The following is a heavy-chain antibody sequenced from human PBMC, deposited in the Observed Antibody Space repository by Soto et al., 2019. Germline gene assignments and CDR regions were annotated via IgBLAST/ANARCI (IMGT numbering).Heavy chain of an antibody. CDR1: GFTLSTYG. CDR3: ARIRGYWYGLDV. CDR2: ITGTGGNT. J-gene: IGHJ6*02. Sequence: GGSLRLSCAGSGFTLSTYGMTWVRQAPGKGLEWVSAITGTGGNTYYVDSVKGRFTSSRDNSENMLYLQMNSVRVEDTAVYYCARIRGYWYGLDVWGQGTTVTVSS. V-gene: IGHV3-23*01.